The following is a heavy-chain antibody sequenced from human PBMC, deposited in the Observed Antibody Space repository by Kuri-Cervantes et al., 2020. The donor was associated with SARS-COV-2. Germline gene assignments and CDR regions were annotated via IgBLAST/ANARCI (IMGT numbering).Heavy chain of an antibody. J-gene: IGHJ4*02. Sequence: ASVKVSCKVSGYTLTELSMHWVRLAPGKGLEWMGGFDPEDGETIYAQKFQGRVTMTEDTSTDTAYMELSSLRSEDTAVYYCARGWAGSGSYYNPGDYWGQGTLVTVSS. CDR3: ARGWAGSGSYYNPGDY. CDR2: FDPEDGET. D-gene: IGHD3-10*01. CDR1: GYTLTELS. V-gene: IGHV1-24*01.